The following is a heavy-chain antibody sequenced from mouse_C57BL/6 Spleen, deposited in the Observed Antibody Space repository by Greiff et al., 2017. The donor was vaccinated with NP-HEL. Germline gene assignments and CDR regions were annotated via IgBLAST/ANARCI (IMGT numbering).Heavy chain of an antibody. Sequence: QVQLKQSGAELVRPGASVTLSCKASGYTFTDYEMHWVKQTPVHGLEWIGAIDPETGGTAYNQKFKGKAILTADKSSSTAYMERRSLTSEDSAVYYCTRPYSNYAAWVAYWGQGTLVTVSA. J-gene: IGHJ3*01. D-gene: IGHD2-5*01. CDR3: TRPYSNYAAWVAY. CDR2: IDPETGGT. CDR1: GYTFTDYE. V-gene: IGHV1-15*01.